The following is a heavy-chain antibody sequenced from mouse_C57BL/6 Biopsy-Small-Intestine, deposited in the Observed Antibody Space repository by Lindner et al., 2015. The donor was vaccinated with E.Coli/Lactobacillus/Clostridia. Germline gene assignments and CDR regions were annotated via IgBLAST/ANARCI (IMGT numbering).Heavy chain of an antibody. Sequence: SVKVSCKASEYTFTNFYVHWVRQAPGQGLEWMGRINPSGGSTTHAQKFQGRLTMTRDTSTNTIYMQLSSLRSEDTAVYYCARFYDLWSEDAMDVWGQGTTVTVSS. CDR2: INPSGGST. CDR1: EYTFTNFY. D-gene: IGHD2-12*01. V-gene: IGHV1-64*01. J-gene: IGHJ1*01. CDR3: ARFYDLWSEDAMDV.